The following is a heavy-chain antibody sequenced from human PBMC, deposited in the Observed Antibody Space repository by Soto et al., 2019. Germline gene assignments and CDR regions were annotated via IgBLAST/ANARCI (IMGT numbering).Heavy chain of an antibody. Sequence: QVQLQESGPGLVKPSQTLSLTCTVSGGSISSGGYHWSWIRQHPGKGLEWMGYIYYSLTTYYNPSLKSRVTISVDTSKNQFSLKLSSVTAADTAVYYCARGRYDYGDYGAFEIWGQGTMITVSS. CDR3: ARGRYDYGDYGAFEI. CDR1: GGSISSGGYH. V-gene: IGHV4-31*03. CDR2: IYYSLTT. D-gene: IGHD4-17*01. J-gene: IGHJ3*02.